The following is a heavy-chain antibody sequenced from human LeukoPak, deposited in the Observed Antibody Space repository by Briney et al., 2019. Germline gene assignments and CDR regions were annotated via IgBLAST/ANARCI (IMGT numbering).Heavy chain of an antibody. CDR3: ARGSYYYYYMDV. V-gene: IGHV1-8*02. J-gene: IGHJ6*03. CDR2: MNPNSGNT. Sequence: ASVKVSCKASGYTFTSYGISWVRQATGQGLEWMGWMNPNSGNTGYAQKFQGRVTMTRNTSISTAYMELSSLRSEDTAVYYCARGSYYYYYMDVWGRGTTVTVS. CDR1: GYTFTSYG.